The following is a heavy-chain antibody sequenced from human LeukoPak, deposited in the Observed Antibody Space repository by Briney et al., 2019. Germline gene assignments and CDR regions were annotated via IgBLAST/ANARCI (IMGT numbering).Heavy chain of an antibody. J-gene: IGHJ4*02. CDR1: GFAFSSYA. V-gene: IGHV3-64*01. CDR3: ARGGSGYCSSTSCFGFDY. Sequence: GGSLRLSCGASGFAFSSYAMHWVRQAPGKGLEYVSAISSNGGSTYYANSVKGRFTISRDNSKNTLYLQMGSLRAEDMAVYYCARGGSGYCSSTSCFGFDYWGQGTLVTVSS. CDR2: ISSNGGST. D-gene: IGHD2-2*01.